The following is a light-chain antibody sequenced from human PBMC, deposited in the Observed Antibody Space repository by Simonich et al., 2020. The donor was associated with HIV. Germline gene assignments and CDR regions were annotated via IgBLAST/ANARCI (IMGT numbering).Light chain of an antibody. CDR1: QSISLW. CDR3: QQYKSYPVT. Sequence: DIQLTQSPSTLSASVGEKVTFTCRASQSISLWLAWYKQKTGTAPKILIYKASSLESGVPSRFSGSGSGTEFTLTISSLQPDDFATYYCQQYKSYPVTFGQGTKVEIQ. CDR2: KAS. J-gene: IGKJ1*01. V-gene: IGKV1-5*03.